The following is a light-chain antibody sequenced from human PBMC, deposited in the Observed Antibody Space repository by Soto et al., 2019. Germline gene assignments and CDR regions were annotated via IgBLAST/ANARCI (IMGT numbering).Light chain of an antibody. Sequence: QSVLTQPASVSGSPGQSITISCTGTSGDVGAYNFVSWYQQHPGKAPKLIVYHVSDRPSGFSSRFSGSKSGNSASLTISGLHAEDEADYYCSLYAGSDTFVFGTGTKVTVL. V-gene: IGLV2-14*03. CDR3: SLYAGSDTFV. CDR2: HVS. CDR1: SGDVGAYNF. J-gene: IGLJ1*01.